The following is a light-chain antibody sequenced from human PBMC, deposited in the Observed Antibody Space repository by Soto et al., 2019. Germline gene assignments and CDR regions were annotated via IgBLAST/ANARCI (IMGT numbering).Light chain of an antibody. Sequence: EIGLTQSPATLALSPGERATLSCRASQSVSSYLAWYQQKPGQAPRLPISDASNRATGIPVRFSGSGFGTDFTLTISSLEAEDSAVYYCQQRSNWPSITFGQGTRL. CDR3: QQRSNWPSIT. J-gene: IGKJ5*01. V-gene: IGKV3-11*01. CDR2: DAS. CDR1: QSVSSY.